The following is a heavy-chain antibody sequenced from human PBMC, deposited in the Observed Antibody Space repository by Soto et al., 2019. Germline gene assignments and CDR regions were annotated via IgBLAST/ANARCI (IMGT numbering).Heavy chain of an antibody. CDR3: TAATTWNFHFHY. CDR1: GFTISTHG. CDR2: IWYDGSNR. J-gene: IGHJ4*02. D-gene: IGHD1-7*01. V-gene: IGHV3-33*01. Sequence: QVQLVESGGGVVQPGTSLRLSCAASGFTISTHGMHWVRQAPGKGLEWVANIWYDGSNRFYADSVKGRFTISQDNSKNTLYLQMSSLRAEDTAVYYCTAATTWNFHFHYWGQGTQVTVYS.